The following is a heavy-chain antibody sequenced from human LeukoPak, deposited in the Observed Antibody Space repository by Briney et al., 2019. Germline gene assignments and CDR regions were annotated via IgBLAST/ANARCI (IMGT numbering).Heavy chain of an antibody. CDR2: IIPIFGTA. CDR1: GGTFSSYA. Sequence: SVNVSCKASGGTFSSYAISWVRQAPGQGLKWMGGIIPIFGTANYAQKFQGRVTITADESTSTAYMELSSLRSEDTAVYYCARDTEREGSSPKYYFDYWGPGTLVTVSS. D-gene: IGHD6-13*01. V-gene: IGHV1-69*13. J-gene: IGHJ4*02. CDR3: ARDTEREGSSPKYYFDY.